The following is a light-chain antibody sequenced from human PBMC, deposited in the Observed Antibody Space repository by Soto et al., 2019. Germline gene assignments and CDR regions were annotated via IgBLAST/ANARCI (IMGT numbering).Light chain of an antibody. J-gene: IGLJ1*01. V-gene: IGLV2-14*03. CDR2: DVS. CDR1: SSDVGNFDF. Sequence: QPVLTQPASVSGSPGQSITISCTGTSSDVGNFDFVSWYQQQPGKAPKLMIYDVSNRPSGVSDRFSASKSGTTASLTISGLQAEDEADYYCTSYTGAGTYVFGTGTKLTVL. CDR3: TSYTGAGTYV.